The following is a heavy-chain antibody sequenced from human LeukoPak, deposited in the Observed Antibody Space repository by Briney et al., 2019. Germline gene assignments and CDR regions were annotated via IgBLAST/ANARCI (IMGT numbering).Heavy chain of an antibody. CDR1: GGTFSSYA. Sequence: SVKVSCKASGGTFSSYAISWVRQAPGQGLEWMGGIIPIFGTANYAQKFQGRVTMTEDTSTDTAYMELSSLRSEDTAVYYCATDRGYSYGMDVWGQGTTVTVSS. CDR2: IIPIFGTA. D-gene: IGHD5-18*01. J-gene: IGHJ6*02. V-gene: IGHV1-69*06. CDR3: ATDRGYSYGMDV.